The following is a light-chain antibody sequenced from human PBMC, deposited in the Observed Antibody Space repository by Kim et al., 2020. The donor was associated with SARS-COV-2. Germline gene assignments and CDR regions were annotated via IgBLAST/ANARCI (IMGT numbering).Light chain of an antibody. Sequence: QSVLTQPPSVSAAPGQRVTISCSGTTSNIGKNYVSWHHQFPGSAPKLLIYDNDKRPSEIPDRFSAAKSGTSATLDIAGLQTGDEAHYYCAAWDSNLSGVFFGGGTQLTV. CDR1: TSNIGKNY. V-gene: IGLV1-51*01. CDR2: DND. J-gene: IGLJ2*01. CDR3: AAWDSNLSGVF.